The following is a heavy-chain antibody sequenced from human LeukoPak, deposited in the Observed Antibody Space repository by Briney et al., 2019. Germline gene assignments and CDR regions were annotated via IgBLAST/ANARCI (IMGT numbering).Heavy chain of an antibody. CDR2: INAYNGNT. D-gene: IGHD2-8*01. CDR3: ARELGCTNGVCYGGYDY. J-gene: IGHJ4*02. Sequence: ASVKVSCKASGYTFTSYGISWVRQAPGQGLEGMGWINAYNGNTKYAQKLQGRVHMTTGTYTSKAYMELRRLRSDDTAVYYCARELGCTNGVCYGGYDYWGQGTLVSVCS. V-gene: IGHV1-18*01. CDR1: GYTFTSYG.